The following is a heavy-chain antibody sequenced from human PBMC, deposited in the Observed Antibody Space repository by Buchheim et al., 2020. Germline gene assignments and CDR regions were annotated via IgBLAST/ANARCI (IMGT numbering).Heavy chain of an antibody. Sequence: EVQLVESGGGLVQPGGSLRLSCAASGFTFSSYWMHWVRQAPGKGLVWVSRINSVGSSTSYADSVKGRFTISRDNAKNTLYLQMNSLRAEDTAVYYCARTPTDYYDSSGYYYGAWAYYFDYWGQGTL. CDR3: ARTPTDYYDSSGYYYGAWAYYFDY. J-gene: IGHJ4*02. CDR1: GFTFSSYW. V-gene: IGHV3-74*01. D-gene: IGHD3-22*01. CDR2: INSVGSST.